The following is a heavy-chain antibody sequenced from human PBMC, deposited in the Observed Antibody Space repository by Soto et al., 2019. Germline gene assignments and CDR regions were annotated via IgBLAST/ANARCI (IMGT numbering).Heavy chain of an antibody. CDR3: ARDLGGVVVAATHYY. Sequence: QVQLVESGGGVVQPGRSLRLSCAASGFTFSSYGMHWVRQAPGKGLEWVAVIWYDGSNKYYADSVKGRFTISRDNSKNTLYLQMNILRAEDTAVYYCARDLGGVVVAATHYYWGQGTLVTVSS. CDR1: GFTFSSYG. D-gene: IGHD2-15*01. J-gene: IGHJ4*02. V-gene: IGHV3-33*01. CDR2: IWYDGSNK.